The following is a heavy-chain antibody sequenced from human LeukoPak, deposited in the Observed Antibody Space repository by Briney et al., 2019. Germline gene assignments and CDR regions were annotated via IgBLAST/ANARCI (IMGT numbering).Heavy chain of an antibody. CDR1: GGSISYYY. CDR2: IYISGST. V-gene: IGHV4-4*07. J-gene: IGHJ4*02. CDR3: ARESPTYSSGWYKDF. D-gene: IGHD6-19*01. Sequence: SETLFLTCTVSGGSISYYYWSWIRQPAGGGLEWIGRIYISGSTNYNPSLKSRVTISIDKSNNQFFLKLNSVTAADTAVYYCARESPTYSSGWYKDFWGQGTLVTVSS.